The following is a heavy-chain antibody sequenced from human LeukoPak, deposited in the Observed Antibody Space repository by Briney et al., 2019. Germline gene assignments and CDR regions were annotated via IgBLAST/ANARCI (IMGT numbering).Heavy chain of an antibody. CDR2: INVNTGGT. D-gene: IGHD3-16*02. V-gene: IGHV1-2*02. J-gene: IGHJ6*03. CDR1: GYTFTGYY. CDR3: AHGNYLYFYYYMDV. Sequence: ASLNVSCKASGYTFTGYYMHWVRQAPGQGLEWMGWINVNTGGTNYAQKLQGRVVMTTDTSIKTVYMELSRLRSDDTAVYYCAHGNYLYFYYYMDVWGEGATVTVSS.